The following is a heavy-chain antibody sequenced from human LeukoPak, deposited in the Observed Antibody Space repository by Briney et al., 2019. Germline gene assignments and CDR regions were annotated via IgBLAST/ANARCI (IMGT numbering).Heavy chain of an antibody. V-gene: IGHV3-9*01. D-gene: IGHD2-21*02. Sequence: GRSLRLSCVASGFTFGDHAMHWVRQAPGKGLEWVSGIGWSSGSVGYADSVKGRFTISRDNAKNSLYLQMNSLREEDTALYYCSKDIGVVVTAFNIWGHGTLVTVSS. CDR3: SKDIGVVVTAFNI. CDR1: GFTFGDHA. CDR2: IGWSSGSV. J-gene: IGHJ4*01.